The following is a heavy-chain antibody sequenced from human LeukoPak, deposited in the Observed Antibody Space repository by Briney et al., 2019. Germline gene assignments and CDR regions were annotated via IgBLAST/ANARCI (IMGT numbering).Heavy chain of an antibody. CDR2: IYYSGST. V-gene: IGHV4-59*01. D-gene: IGHD3-9*01. J-gene: IGHJ4*02. CDR3: ARDDDILTGALDY. CDR1: GGSISSYY. Sequence: SETLSLTCTVSGGSISSYYWSWIRQPPGKGLEWIGYIYYSGSTNYNPSLKSRVTISVDTSKKQFSVKLSSVTAADTAVYYCARDDDILTGALDYWGQGTLVTVSS.